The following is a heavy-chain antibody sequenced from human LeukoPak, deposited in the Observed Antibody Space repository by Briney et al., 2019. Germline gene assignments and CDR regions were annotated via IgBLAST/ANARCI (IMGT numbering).Heavy chain of an antibody. CDR3: TRARPWFDP. CDR2: IRSKAYGGTT. Sequence: GGSLRLSCAASGFTFGSYAMSWVRQAPGKGLEWVGFIRSKAYGGTTEYAASVKGRFTISRDDSKSIAYLQMNSLKTEDTAVYYCTRARPWFDPWGQGTLVTVSS. J-gene: IGHJ5*02. V-gene: IGHV3-49*04. CDR1: GFTFGSYA.